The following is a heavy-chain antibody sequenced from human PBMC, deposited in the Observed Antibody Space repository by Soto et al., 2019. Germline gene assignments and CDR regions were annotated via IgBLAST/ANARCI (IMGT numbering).Heavy chain of an antibody. CDR1: GDSVSSDTAS. CDR3: VGVTLFRGMDA. Sequence: SQTLSLTFAISGDSVSSDTASWICISQSPSRGLEWLGRTYYKSKWNNDYALSVKSRITISPDTSQNQFSLDLDSVTPEDTAVYYCVGVTLFRGMDAWGQGTPVTVSS. CDR2: TYYKSKWNN. V-gene: IGHV6-1*01. J-gene: IGHJ6*02. D-gene: IGHD3-10*01.